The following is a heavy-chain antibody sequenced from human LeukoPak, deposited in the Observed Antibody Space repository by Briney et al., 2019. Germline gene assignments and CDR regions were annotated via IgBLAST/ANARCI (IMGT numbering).Heavy chain of an antibody. Sequence: PGGSLRLSCAASGFTVSSNYMSWVRQAPGKGLEWVSVIYSGGSTYYADSVKGRFTISRDNSKNTLYLQMNSLRAEDTAVYYCARGYCSGGICYGALNYWGQGTLVTVSS. D-gene: IGHD2-15*01. CDR3: ARGYCSGGICYGALNY. V-gene: IGHV3-53*01. J-gene: IGHJ4*02. CDR2: IYSGGST. CDR1: GFTVSSNY.